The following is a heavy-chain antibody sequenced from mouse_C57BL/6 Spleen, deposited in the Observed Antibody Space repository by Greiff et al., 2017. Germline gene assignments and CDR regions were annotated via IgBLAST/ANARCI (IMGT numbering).Heavy chain of an antibody. CDR3: ASSPNYYGSYAIGY. D-gene: IGHD1-1*01. V-gene: IGHV1-55*01. J-gene: IGHJ4*01. CDR1: GYTFTSYW. CDR2: IYPGSGST. Sequence: QVQLQQPGAELVKPGASVKMSCKASGYTFTSYWITWVKQRPGQGLEWIGDIYPGSGSTNYNEKFKSKATLTVDTSYSTAYMQLSSLTSEASAVYYCASSPNYYGSYAIGYWGQGTSVTVSS.